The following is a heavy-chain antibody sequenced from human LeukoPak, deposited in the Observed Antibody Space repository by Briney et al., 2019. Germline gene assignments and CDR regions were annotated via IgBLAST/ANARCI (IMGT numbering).Heavy chain of an antibody. CDR2: IYPGDSET. CDR3: ARALRTGQGDYVPVL. V-gene: IGHV5-51*01. CDR1: GYKFTNYW. Sequence: GESLKISCQASGYKFTNYWIGWVRPVPGKGLEWMTIIYPGDSETRYSPSFQGQVIISADKSIGTMYLQWSSLKASDTAMYYCARALRTGQGDYVPVLWGQGTLVIVSS. D-gene: IGHD4-17*01. J-gene: IGHJ4*02.